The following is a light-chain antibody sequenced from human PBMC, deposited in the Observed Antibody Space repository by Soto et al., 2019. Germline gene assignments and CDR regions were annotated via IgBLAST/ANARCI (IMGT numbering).Light chain of an antibody. CDR2: KAS. Sequence: DIQLTQSPSTLSGSVGDRVTITRRASQTTSSWLAWYQQKPGKAPKLLIYKASTLKSGVPSRFSGSGSGTEFTLTISSLQPDDFATYYCQHYNSYSEAFGQGTQVDIK. J-gene: IGKJ1*01. CDR1: QTTSSW. V-gene: IGKV1-5*03. CDR3: QHYNSYSEA.